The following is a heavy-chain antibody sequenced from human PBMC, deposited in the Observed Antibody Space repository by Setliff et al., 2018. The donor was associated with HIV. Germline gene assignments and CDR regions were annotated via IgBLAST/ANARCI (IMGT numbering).Heavy chain of an antibody. J-gene: IGHJ4*02. CDR3: AREDGMTTVPFDY. CDR2: ISSSSSYT. V-gene: IGHV3-11*06. D-gene: IGHD4-17*01. Sequence: GGSLRLSCLGSGFTFGEYGMSWFRQAPGKGLEWVSYISSSSSYTNYADSVKGRFTISRDNAKNSLYLQMNSLRAEDTAVYYCAREDGMTTVPFDYWGQGTLVTVSS. CDR1: GFTFGEYG.